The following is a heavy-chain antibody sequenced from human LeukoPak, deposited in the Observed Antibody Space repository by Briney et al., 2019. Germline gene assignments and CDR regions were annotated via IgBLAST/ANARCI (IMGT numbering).Heavy chain of an antibody. D-gene: IGHD3-22*01. Sequence: VQLVESGGGLVKPGGSLRLSCAASGFTFSDYYMSWIRQAPGKGLEWVSYISSSGSTIYYADSVKGRFTISRDNSKNTLYLQMNSLRAEDTAVYYCAKPLYYYYDSSGYPDYWGQGTLVTVSS. CDR2: ISSSGSTI. CDR1: GFTFSDYY. J-gene: IGHJ4*02. CDR3: AKPLYYYYDSSGYPDY. V-gene: IGHV3-11*01.